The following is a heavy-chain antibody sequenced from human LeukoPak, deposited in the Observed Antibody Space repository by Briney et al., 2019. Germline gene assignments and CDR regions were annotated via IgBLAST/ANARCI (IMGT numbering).Heavy chain of an antibody. CDR3: ARGRFGRGAFDI. CDR2: IIPIFGTA. D-gene: IGHD3-10*01. J-gene: IGHJ3*02. CDR1: GGTFSSYA. Sequence: GASVKVSCKASGGTFSSYANSWVRQAPGQGLEWMGGIIPIFGTANYAQKFQGRVTITADKSTSTAYMELSSLRSEDTAVYYCARGRFGRGAFDIWGQGTVVTVSS. V-gene: IGHV1-69*06.